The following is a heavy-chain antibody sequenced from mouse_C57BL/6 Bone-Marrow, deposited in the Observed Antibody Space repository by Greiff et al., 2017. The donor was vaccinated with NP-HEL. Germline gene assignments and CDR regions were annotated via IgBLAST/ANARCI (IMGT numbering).Heavy chain of an antibody. CDR2: IDPSDSYT. CDR3: ARDYHVGFAY. V-gene: IGHV1-69*01. CDR1: GYTFTSYW. J-gene: IGHJ3*01. Sequence: QVQLQQPGAELVMPGASVKLSCKASGYTFTSYWMHWVKQRPGQGLERIGEIDPSDSYTNYNQKFKGKSTLTVDKSSSTAYMQLSSLTSEDSAVYYCARDYHVGFAYWGQGTLVTVSA. D-gene: IGHD1-1*01.